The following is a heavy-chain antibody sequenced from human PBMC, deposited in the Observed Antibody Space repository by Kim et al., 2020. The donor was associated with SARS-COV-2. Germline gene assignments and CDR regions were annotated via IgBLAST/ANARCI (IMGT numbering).Heavy chain of an antibody. Sequence: SETLSLTCTVSRGSISSSSYYWGWIRQPPGKGLEWIGNIYYSGSTYYNPSLKSRVTISVDTSKNQFSLKLSSVTAADTAVYYCARQGYDRNMDWFDPWGQGTLVTVSS. J-gene: IGHJ5*02. CDR1: RGSISSSSYY. CDR3: ARQGYDRNMDWFDP. V-gene: IGHV4-39*01. CDR2: IYYSGST. D-gene: IGHD3-22*01.